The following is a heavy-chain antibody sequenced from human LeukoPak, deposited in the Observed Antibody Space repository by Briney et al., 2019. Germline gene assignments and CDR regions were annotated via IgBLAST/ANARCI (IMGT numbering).Heavy chain of an antibody. CDR2: IYHSGST. J-gene: IGHJ4*02. D-gene: IGHD3-10*01. V-gene: IGHV4-30-2*01. CDR3: ARGTYYYGSGPHYYFDH. Sequence: RSETLSLTCAVSGRSISSGGYSGRWIRQPPGKGLEWIGYIYHSGSTYYNPSLKSRVTISVDRSKNQFSLKLSSVTAADTAVYYCARGTYYYGSGPHYYFDHWGQGTLVTVSS. CDR1: GRSISSGGYS.